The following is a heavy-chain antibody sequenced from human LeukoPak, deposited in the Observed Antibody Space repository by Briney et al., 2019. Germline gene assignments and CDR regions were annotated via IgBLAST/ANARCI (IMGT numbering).Heavy chain of an antibody. CDR3: ARRLNGYNVGGRDCFGMDV. CDR2: IYHSGSA. D-gene: IGHD5-24*01. J-gene: IGHJ6*02. CDR1: GGSYY. Sequence: SETLSLTCTVSGGSYYWSWIRQPPGKGLEWVGCIYHSGSANYNPSLKSRVTISLDTSKSQFSLKLNSVTAADTAVYYCARRLNGYNVGGRDCFGMDVWGQGTTVTVS. V-gene: IGHV4-59*08.